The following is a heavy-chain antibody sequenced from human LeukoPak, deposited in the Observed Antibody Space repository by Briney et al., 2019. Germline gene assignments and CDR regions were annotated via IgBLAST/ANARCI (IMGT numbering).Heavy chain of an antibody. D-gene: IGHD3-22*01. CDR1: GPSIRSYY. CDR3: ARPYDSSGYSVGGFDY. CDR2: SYYSGST. J-gene: IGHJ4*02. Sequence: SETLSLTCTVSGPSIRSYYWSWIRQPPGKGLEWIGYSYYSGSTNYIPSLRSRVTISVDTSKNQFSLKLSSVTAADTAVYYCARPYDSSGYSVGGFDYWGQGTLVTVSS. V-gene: IGHV4-59*12.